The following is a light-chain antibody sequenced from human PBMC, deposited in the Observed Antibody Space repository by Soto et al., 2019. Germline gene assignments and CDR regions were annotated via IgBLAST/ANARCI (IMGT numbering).Light chain of an antibody. J-gene: IGLJ3*02. CDR2: EDT. Sequence: QSALTQPASVSGSHGQSITISCTGTSSDVGNFNLVSWYQHHPGIAPKLMIYEDTKRPSGVSNRFSGSKSANTASLTISGLQADDEADYYCCSYAGSSTCVFGGGTNLTVL. V-gene: IGLV2-23*01. CDR1: SSDVGNFNL. CDR3: CSYAGSSTCV.